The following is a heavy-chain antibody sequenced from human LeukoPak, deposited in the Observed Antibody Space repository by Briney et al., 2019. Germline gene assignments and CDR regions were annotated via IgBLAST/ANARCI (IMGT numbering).Heavy chain of an antibody. CDR3: ASGGYSYGPDYYMDV. Sequence: GGSLRLSCAASGFTFSSYEMNWVRQAPGEGLEWVSYISSSGGTINYADSVKGRFTISRDNAKNSLYLQMNSLRAEDTAVYYCASGGYSYGPDYYMDVWGKGTTVTVSS. J-gene: IGHJ6*03. CDR1: GFTFSSYE. V-gene: IGHV3-48*03. CDR2: ISSSGGTI. D-gene: IGHD5-18*01.